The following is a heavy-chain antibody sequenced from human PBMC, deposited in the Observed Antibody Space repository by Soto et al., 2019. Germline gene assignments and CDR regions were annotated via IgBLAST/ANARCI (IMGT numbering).Heavy chain of an antibody. CDR3: VQTTGWPGFDF. J-gene: IGHJ4*02. V-gene: IGHV3-53*01. CDR1: GFAVSSKY. Sequence: EVQLVESGGGLIQPGGSLRLSCAASGFAVSSKYMTWVRQAPGKGLEWVSVIYGGGTTYYADSVEGRFTISRDTSKNTLYLQMNSLRAEDTAVYYCVQTTGWPGFDFWGQGTPVTYSS. D-gene: IGHD6-19*01. CDR2: IYGGGTT.